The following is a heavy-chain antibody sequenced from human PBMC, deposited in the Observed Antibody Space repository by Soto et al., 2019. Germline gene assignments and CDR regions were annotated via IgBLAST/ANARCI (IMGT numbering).Heavy chain of an antibody. CDR2: VNHRGSS. Sequence: QVQLQQWGAGLLKPSETLSLTCAVYGGSLSDYYWNWLRQPPGKGLEWIGEVNHRGSSSYNPSFKSRVDISVDTAMTQFSLKLRSVTAADTAVYYCATYQWNPGAFDPWGPGTQVIVSS. CDR1: GGSLSDYY. V-gene: IGHV4-34*01. CDR3: ATYQWNPGAFDP. D-gene: IGHD1-20*01. J-gene: IGHJ5*02.